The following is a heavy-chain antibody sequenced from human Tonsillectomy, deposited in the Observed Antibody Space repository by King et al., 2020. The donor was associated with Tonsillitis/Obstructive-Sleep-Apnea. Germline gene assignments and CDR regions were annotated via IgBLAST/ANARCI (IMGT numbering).Heavy chain of an antibody. CDR2: ISYDGSNK. J-gene: IGHJ3*02. CDR3: ARAMTTVTKNAFDI. Sequence: VQLVESGGGVVQPGRSLRLSCAASGFTFRSYAMHWVREAPGKGREWGAVISYDGSNKYYADSVKGRLTNSRDNSKNTLYLQMNSLRAEDTAVYYCARAMTTVTKNAFDIWGQGTMVTVSS. CDR1: GFTFRSYA. D-gene: IGHD4-17*01. V-gene: IGHV3-30*01.